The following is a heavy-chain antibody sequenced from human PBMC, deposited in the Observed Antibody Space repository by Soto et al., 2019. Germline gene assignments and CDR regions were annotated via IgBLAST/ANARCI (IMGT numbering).Heavy chain of an antibody. V-gene: IGHV3-23*01. J-gene: IGHJ4*02. Sequence: EVQMLESGGGLVQPGGSLRLSCAASGFTFSSYAMSWVRQAPGKGLEWVSAISGSGGSTYYADSVKGRFTISRDNSKNPLYLQMNSLRAEDTAVYYWAGGGGLLWFGERPYWGQGTLVTVSS. D-gene: IGHD3-10*01. CDR2: ISGSGGST. CDR1: GFTFSSYA. CDR3: AGGGGLLWFGERPY.